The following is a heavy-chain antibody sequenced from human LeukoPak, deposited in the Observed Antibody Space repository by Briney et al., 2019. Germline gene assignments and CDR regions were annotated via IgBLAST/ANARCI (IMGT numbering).Heavy chain of an antibody. Sequence: ASVKVSCKASGYTFTGYYMHCVRQAPGQGLEWMGWINPNSGGTNYAQKFQGWVTMTRDTSIGTAYMELSRLRSDDTAVYYCARGPFVGSSWYFDYWGQGTLVTVSS. V-gene: IGHV1-2*04. CDR3: ARGPFVGSSWYFDY. J-gene: IGHJ4*02. D-gene: IGHD6-13*01. CDR2: INPNSGGT. CDR1: GYTFTGYY.